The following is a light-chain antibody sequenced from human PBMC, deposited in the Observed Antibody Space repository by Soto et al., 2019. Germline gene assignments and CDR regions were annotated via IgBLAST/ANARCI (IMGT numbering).Light chain of an antibody. J-gene: IGKJ4*01. CDR3: QQRSSWRVT. CDR2: DAS. Sequence: PGERATLSCRASQSVSTFLAWYQQKPGQAPRLVVYDASKRATGIPARFSGSGSGTDFTLTISSLEPEDFAVYYCQQRSSWRVTFGGGTKVEIK. V-gene: IGKV3-11*01. CDR1: QSVSTF.